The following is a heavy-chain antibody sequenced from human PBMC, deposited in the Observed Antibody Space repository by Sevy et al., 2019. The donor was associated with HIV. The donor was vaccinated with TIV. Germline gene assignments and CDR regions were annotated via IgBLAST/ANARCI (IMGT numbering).Heavy chain of an antibody. V-gene: IGHV3-23*01. J-gene: IGHJ4*02. Sequence: GGSLRLSCAASGFTFTEFVMSWVRQSPGKGLEWVSTINSGGGSTYYADSVKGRFTISRDNSQNTLDLQMNSLRAEDTAIYYCAKDVVGGYYDSSGYSDHWGQGTLVTVSS. D-gene: IGHD3-22*01. CDR2: INSGGGST. CDR3: AKDVVGGYYDSSGYSDH. CDR1: GFTFTEFV.